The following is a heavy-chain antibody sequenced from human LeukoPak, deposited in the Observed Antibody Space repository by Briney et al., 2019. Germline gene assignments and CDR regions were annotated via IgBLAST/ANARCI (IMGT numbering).Heavy chain of an antibody. CDR1: GFTFSSYW. V-gene: IGHV3-7*01. J-gene: IGHJ4*02. CDR2: IVEDGSET. CDR3: ARGAGSGRNHFDY. D-gene: IGHD6-19*01. Sequence: PGGSLRLSCATSGFTFSSYWMTWVRQAPGKGLEWVASIVEDGSETYYLDSVKGRFTFSRDNAKNSPYLQMNSLRGEDTAVYYCARGAGSGRNHFDYWGQGTLVTVSS.